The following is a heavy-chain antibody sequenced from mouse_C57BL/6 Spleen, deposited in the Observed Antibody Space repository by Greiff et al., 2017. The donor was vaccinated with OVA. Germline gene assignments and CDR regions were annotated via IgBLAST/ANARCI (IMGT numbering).Heavy chain of an antibody. D-gene: IGHD2-3*01. V-gene: IGHV1-69*01. J-gene: IGHJ2*01. CDR1: GYTFTSYW. CDR3: ARCYDGYPYCFDY. Sequence: VQLQQPGAELVMPGASVKLSCKASGYTFTSYWMHWVKQRPGQGLEWIGEIDPSDSYTNYNQKFKGKSTLTVDKSSSTAYMQLSSLTSEDSAVYYCARCYDGYPYCFDYWGQGTTLTVSS. CDR2: IDPSDSYT.